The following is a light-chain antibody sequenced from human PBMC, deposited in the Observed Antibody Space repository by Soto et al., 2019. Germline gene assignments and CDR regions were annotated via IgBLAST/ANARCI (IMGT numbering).Light chain of an antibody. V-gene: IGKV1-9*01. CDR1: QGINNY. J-gene: IGKJ1*01. CDR2: SAS. CDR3: QQVISSPRT. Sequence: DIQLTQSPSFLSASVGDRVTITCRASQGINNYLAWYQQKPGKAPKLLIYSASTLQSEVPSRFSGNGSATEFTLPISSLQPEDFATYYCQQVISSPRTFGQGTKVDI.